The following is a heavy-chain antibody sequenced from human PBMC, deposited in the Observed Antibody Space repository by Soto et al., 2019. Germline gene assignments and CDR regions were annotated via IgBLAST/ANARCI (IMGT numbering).Heavy chain of an antibody. CDR2: IYSSGVT. CDR3: AKRGTTVTTSLWY. D-gene: IGHD4-17*01. CDR1: GFTVSNNY. J-gene: IGHJ4*02. V-gene: IGHV3-66*01. Sequence: EVQLMESGGGLVQPGGSLRLSCAASGFTVSNNYMCWVRQAPGKGLEWVSLIYSSGVTHYADSVRGRFTISRDNSRNTLYLQMNSLRADDTAVYYCAKRGTTVTTSLWYWGQGTLVTVSS.